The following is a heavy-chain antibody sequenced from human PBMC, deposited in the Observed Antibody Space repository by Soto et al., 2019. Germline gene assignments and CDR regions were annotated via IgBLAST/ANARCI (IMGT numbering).Heavy chain of an antibody. V-gene: IGHV3-48*03. D-gene: IGHD2-2*01. Sequence: GGSLRLSCEASGFTFSKYEMNWVRQAPGKGLEWIAYVSSSGRTVNYADSVKGRFTISRDNAKKSVYLEMTWLRVEDTALYYCARDELVIIPADRYKYYYGMDVWGQGTTVTVSS. CDR1: GFTFSKYE. J-gene: IGHJ6*02. CDR2: VSSSGRTV. CDR3: ARDELVIIPADRYKYYYGMDV.